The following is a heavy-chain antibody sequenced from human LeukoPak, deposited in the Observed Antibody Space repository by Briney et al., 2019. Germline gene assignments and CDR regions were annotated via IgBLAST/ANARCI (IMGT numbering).Heavy chain of an antibody. V-gene: IGHV4-4*07. CDR3: ARRSANEFWSGYYLGPFDY. D-gene: IGHD3-3*01. CDR1: GASISNYY. Sequence: PSETLSLTCTVSGASISNYYWSWIRQPAGKGPEWIGRIYNGGSTNYNSSFRSRVTISVDTSKNQFSLKLSSVTAADTAVYYCARRSANEFWSGYYLGPFDYWGQGTLVTVSS. CDR2: IYNGGST. J-gene: IGHJ4*02.